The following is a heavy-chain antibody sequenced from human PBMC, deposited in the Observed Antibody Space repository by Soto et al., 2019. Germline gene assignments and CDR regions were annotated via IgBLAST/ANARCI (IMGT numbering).Heavy chain of an antibody. D-gene: IGHD3-10*01. J-gene: IGHJ5*02. CDR2: TYYRSKWYN. CDR1: GDSVSSNSAA. Sequence: TLSLTCAISGDSVSSNSAAWNWIRQSPSRGLEWLGRTYYRSKWYNDYAVSVKSRITINPDTSKNQFSLQLNSVTPEDTAVYYCARDSPYYYGSGSYPFDPWGQGTLVTVSS. CDR3: ARDSPYYYGSGSYPFDP. V-gene: IGHV6-1*01.